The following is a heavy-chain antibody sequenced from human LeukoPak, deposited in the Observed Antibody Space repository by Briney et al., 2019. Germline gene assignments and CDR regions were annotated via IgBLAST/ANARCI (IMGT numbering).Heavy chain of an antibody. CDR2: VYPGDSDT. CDR1: GYSLTTYW. J-gene: IGHJ4*02. Sequence: GESLKISCKGSGYSLTTYWIGWVRQMPGKGLEWMGIVYPGDSDTRYSPSVQGQVSISVDRSINTAYLQWSSLKASDTAMYYCARTKGGALDYWGQGTRVTVSS. CDR3: ARTKGGALDY. V-gene: IGHV5-51*01.